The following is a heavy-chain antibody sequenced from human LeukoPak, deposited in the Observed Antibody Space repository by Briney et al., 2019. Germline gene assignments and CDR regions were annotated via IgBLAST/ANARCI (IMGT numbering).Heavy chain of an antibody. CDR1: GFSLSTSGMS. CDR2: IDWDDDE. CDR3: ARTRYVAAAVNYYFDY. V-gene: IGHV2-70*01. D-gene: IGHD6-13*01. J-gene: IGHJ4*02. Sequence: RESGPALVKPTQTLTLTCTFSGFSLSTSGMSVSWIRQPPGKALEWLVLIDWDDDEYYSTSLKTRLTISKDTSKNRVVLTMTNMDPVDTATYYCARTRYVAAAVNYYFDYWGQGTLVTVSS.